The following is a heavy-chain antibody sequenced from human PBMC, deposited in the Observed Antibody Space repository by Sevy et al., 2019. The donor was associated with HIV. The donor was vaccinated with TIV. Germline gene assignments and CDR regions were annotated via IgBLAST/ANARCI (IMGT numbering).Heavy chain of an antibody. CDR2: VYYSGST. CDR3: ANQPLTLISPPDS. CDR1: GDSISNSRYY. J-gene: IGHJ4*02. D-gene: IGHD2-2*01. Sequence: SETLSLTCTVSGDSISNSRYYWGWIRQPPGKGLEWIGSVYYSGSTYYNPALKSRVTLSIDTSKHQFLLKVNSVTATDTAVYYCANQPLTLISPPDSWGQGTLVTVSS. V-gene: IGHV4-39*01.